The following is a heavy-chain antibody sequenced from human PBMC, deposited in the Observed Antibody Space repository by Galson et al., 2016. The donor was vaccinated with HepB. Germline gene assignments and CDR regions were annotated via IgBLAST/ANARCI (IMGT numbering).Heavy chain of an antibody. J-gene: IGHJ6*02. Sequence: SVKVSCKASGYNSTNYAMHWVRQAPGQRLEWMGWIKAGNGNTKYSQKFQGRISITRDTSASTAYMEVRALRSEDTAVFYCARTPAAASLYYYGMDVWSQGTMVTVSS. CDR1: GYNSTNYA. CDR2: IKAGNGNT. D-gene: IGHD2-2*01. V-gene: IGHV1-3*01. CDR3: ARTPAAASLYYYGMDV.